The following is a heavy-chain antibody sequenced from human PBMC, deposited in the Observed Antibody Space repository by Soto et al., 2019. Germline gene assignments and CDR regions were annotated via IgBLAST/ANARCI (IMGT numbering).Heavy chain of an antibody. CDR2: ISGSGAAT. V-gene: IGHV3-23*01. CDR1: GFTCSSYG. J-gene: IGHJ4*02. CDR3: AKVLYGVVTYFDS. Sequence: EVQLLESGGGLVQPGGSLRLSCASSGFTCSSYGMTWVSRPPGKGLEWVSAISGSGAATYYADSVQGRFTISRDNSNNTLYLQMKSLRAEDTAVYYCAKVLYGVVTYFDSWGQGTLVTVSS. D-gene: IGHD3-3*01.